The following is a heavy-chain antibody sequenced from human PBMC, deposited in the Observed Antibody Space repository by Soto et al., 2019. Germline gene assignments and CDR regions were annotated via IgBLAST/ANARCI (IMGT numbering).Heavy chain of an antibody. Sequence: GGSLRLSCAASGFTFSSYGMHWVRQAPGKGLEWVAVISYDGSNKYYADSVKGRFTISRDNSKNTLYLQMNSLRAEDTAVYYCAKDLRRGGYCSGGSCYPLRNYYYYMDVWGKGTTVTVSS. CDR1: GFTFSSYG. D-gene: IGHD2-15*01. CDR2: ISYDGSNK. J-gene: IGHJ6*03. V-gene: IGHV3-30*18. CDR3: AKDLRRGGYCSGGSCYPLRNYYYYMDV.